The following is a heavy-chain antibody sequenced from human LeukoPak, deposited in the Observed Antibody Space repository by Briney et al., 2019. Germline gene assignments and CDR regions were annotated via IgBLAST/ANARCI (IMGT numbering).Heavy chain of an antibody. CDR1: GFIFSNYV. Sequence: GGSLRLSCAASGFIFSNYVMSWVRQAPGKGLEWVSDISGGGSSTHYADSVKGRFTISRENSQNTLYLQMNSLRAEDTAVYYCAKDGYGVLDYWGQGTLVTVSS. V-gene: IGHV3-23*01. CDR2: ISGGGSST. CDR3: AKDGYGVLDY. J-gene: IGHJ4*02. D-gene: IGHD4-17*01.